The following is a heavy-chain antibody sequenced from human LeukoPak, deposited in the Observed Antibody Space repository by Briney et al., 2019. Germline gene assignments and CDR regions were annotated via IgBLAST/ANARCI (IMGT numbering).Heavy chain of an antibody. V-gene: IGHV3-33*01. D-gene: IGHD5-18*01. CDR3: ARGEYSYGPLDYYYYMDV. Sequence: GRSLRLSCAASGFSFSSFGMHWVRQAPGKGLEREAVIGYDGNDKYYAESVKGRFTISRDNSKDTLYLQMNSLRAEDTAVYYCARGEYSYGPLDYYYYMDVWGKGTTVTVSS. CDR1: GFSFSSFG. J-gene: IGHJ6*03. CDR2: IGYDGNDK.